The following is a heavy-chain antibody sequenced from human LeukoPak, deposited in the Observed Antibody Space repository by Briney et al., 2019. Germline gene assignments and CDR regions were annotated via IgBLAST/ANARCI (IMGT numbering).Heavy chain of an antibody. Sequence: SETLSLTCTVSGGSISSYYWSWIRQPPGKGLEWIGSIYHSRSTYYNPSLKSRVTISVDTSKNQFSLKLSSVTAADTAVYYCARGRYSGSYFDYWGQGTLVTVSS. D-gene: IGHD1-26*01. CDR3: ARGRYSGSYFDY. CDR2: IYHSRST. J-gene: IGHJ4*02. CDR1: GGSISSYY. V-gene: IGHV4-59*08.